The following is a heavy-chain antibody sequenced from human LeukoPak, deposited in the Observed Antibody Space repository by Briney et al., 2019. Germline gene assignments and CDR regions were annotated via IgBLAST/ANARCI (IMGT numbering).Heavy chain of an antibody. J-gene: IGHJ4*02. Sequence: PETLSLTCTVTGGSISGHYWSWIRQPAGKKPEWIGRVHTTGGTNYNPSLKSRLTMSVDTSKNQFSLHLTSVTAADTAVYYCAKGGESSLPFDYWGQGTLVTVSS. D-gene: IGHD3-10*01. CDR1: GGSISGHY. V-gene: IGHV4-4*07. CDR3: AKGGESSLPFDY. CDR2: VHTTGGT.